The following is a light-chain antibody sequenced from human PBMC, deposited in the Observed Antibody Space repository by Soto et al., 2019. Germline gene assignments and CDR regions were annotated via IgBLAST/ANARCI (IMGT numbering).Light chain of an antibody. CDR2: DAS. CDR1: QSVSSN. Sequence: EIVMTQSPATLSVSPWERATFSCLASQSVSSNLACYQQKPVQAPRLLIYDASTGATGIPARFSGSGSGTDFTLTISGLQSEDFAVYSCQQYHNWPITFGQGTRLE. CDR3: QQYHNWPIT. J-gene: IGKJ5*01. V-gene: IGKV3D-15*01.